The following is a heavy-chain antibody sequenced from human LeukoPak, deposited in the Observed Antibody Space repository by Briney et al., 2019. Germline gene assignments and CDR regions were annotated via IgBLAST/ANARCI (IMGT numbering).Heavy chain of an antibody. D-gene: IGHD4-17*01. J-gene: IGHJ4*02. CDR3: ARDRISMTTVTTADY. Sequence: ASVKVSCKASGYTFTGYYMHWVRQAPGQGLEWMGWINPNSGGTNYAQKFQGRVTMTRDTSISTAYMELSRLRSDDTAVYYCARDRISMTTVTTADYWGKGTLVTVSS. CDR1: GYTFTGYY. CDR2: INPNSGGT. V-gene: IGHV1-2*02.